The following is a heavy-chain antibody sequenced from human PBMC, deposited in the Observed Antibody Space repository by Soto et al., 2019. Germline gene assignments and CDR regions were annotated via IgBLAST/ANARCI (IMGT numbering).Heavy chain of an antibody. CDR3: AHRQRTVVVGAPFDP. CDR1: GVSHTTSGVG. V-gene: IGHV2-5*02. Sequence: QITLRESGPTLVQPTQTLTLTCTLSGVSHTTSGVGVGWIRQPPGKALEWLALIYWDDDKRFSPSLKSRLAITRDTSKNQVVMTMTDMAPVDTAIYYCAHRQRTVVVGAPFDPWGQGSQVTVSS. J-gene: IGHJ5*02. CDR2: IYWDDDK. D-gene: IGHD2-15*01.